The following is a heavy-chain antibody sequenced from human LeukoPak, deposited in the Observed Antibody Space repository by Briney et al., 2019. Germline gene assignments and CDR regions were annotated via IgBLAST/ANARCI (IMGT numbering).Heavy chain of an antibody. D-gene: IGHD3-10*01. V-gene: IGHV1-18*01. Sequence: ASVKVSCKASGYTFTSYGISWVRQAPGQGLEWMGWISAYNGNTNYAQKLQGRVTMTTDTSTSTAYMELRSLRSDDTAVYYCAILLPYGSGCYAFDIWGQGTMVTVSS. J-gene: IGHJ3*02. CDR2: ISAYNGNT. CDR1: GYTFTSYG. CDR3: AILLPYGSGCYAFDI.